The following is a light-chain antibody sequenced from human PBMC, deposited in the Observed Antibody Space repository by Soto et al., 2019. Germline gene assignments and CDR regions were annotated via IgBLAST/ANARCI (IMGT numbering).Light chain of an antibody. Sequence: EIVLTQSPATLSLSPGERATLSCRASQSVSSYLAWYQQKPGQAPRLLIYDASNRATGIPARFSGSGSGTDFTLTISSLEPEDCAVYYCQQRSNWPPTFGQGPKVEIK. CDR2: DAS. J-gene: IGKJ1*01. CDR3: QQRSNWPPT. V-gene: IGKV3-11*01. CDR1: QSVSSY.